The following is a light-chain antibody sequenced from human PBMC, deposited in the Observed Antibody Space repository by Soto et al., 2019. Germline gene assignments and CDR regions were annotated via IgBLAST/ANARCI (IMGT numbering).Light chain of an antibody. Sequence: EIVMTQSPATLSVSPGERAAISCRASQSVSTNVAWYQQKLGQAPRLLIHGASTRATGIPARFSGSGSGTESTLTISSLQSEDFAVYFCQQHNNWPLTFGGGTKVEIK. CDR2: GAS. CDR1: QSVSTN. J-gene: IGKJ4*01. CDR3: QQHNNWPLT. V-gene: IGKV3-15*01.